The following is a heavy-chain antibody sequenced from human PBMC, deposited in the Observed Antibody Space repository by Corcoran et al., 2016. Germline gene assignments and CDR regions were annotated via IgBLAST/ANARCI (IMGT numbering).Heavy chain of an antibody. CDR2: ITGDGSDT. CDR1: GFDFSTYW. J-gene: IGHJ3*01. V-gene: IGHV3-74*03. Sequence: EVQQVESGGGVGQPWGSLRLSCAASGFDFSTYWMHWVRQVPGKGLMWVSRITGDGSDTTYADSVKGRFTISRDNAENTLYLQMDSLRAEDAAVYYCARGGGWSSGRFRAFGFWGQGTMVTVSS. CDR3: ARGGGWSSGRFRAFGF. D-gene: IGHD2-15*01.